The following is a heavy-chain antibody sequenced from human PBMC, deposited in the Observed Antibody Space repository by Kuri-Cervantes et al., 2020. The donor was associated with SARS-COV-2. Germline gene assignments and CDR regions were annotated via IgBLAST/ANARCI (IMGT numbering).Heavy chain of an antibody. V-gene: IGHV3-38-3*01. CDR2: VSGGST. CDR1: GFTVSSNE. CDR3: ASGILYRWEGYFDY. D-gene: IGHD2-15*01. Sequence: GGSLRLSCAASGFTVSSNEMSWVRQAPGKGLEWVSSVSGGSTYYADSRKGRFTISRDNSKNTLYLQMNSLRAEDTAVYYCASGILYRWEGYFDYWGQGTLVTVSS. J-gene: IGHJ4*02.